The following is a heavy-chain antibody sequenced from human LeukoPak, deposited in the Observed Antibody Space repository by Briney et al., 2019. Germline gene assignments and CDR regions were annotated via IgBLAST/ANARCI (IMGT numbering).Heavy chain of an antibody. D-gene: IGHD5-24*01. CDR2: IYYSGTT. V-gene: IGHV4-39*01. Sequence: SETLSLTCTVSDGSVSSVGYYWGWIRQPPGKGLEWIGSIYYSGTTYYNPSLASRVTIFVDTSKNQFSPRLSSVTAADTAVYYCARRDQAIDYWGQGTLVTVSS. CDR3: ARRDQAIDY. J-gene: IGHJ4*02. CDR1: DGSVSSVGYY.